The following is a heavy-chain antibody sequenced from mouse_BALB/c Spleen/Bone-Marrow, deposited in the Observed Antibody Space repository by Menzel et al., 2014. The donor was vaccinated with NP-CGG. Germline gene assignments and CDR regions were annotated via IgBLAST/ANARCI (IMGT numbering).Heavy chain of an antibody. V-gene: IGHV1S135*01. CDR2: INPYNGGT. CDR3: ASWSTTGAMDY. D-gene: IGHD5-1*01. CDR1: GYSFTAYT. Sequence: VQLQQSGPELVKPGASMRVSCRASGYSFTAYTMNWVKQSHGKNLEWIGLINPYNGGTSYNQKFKGKATLTVDKSSSTAYMELLSLTSEDSAVYYCASWSTTGAMDYWGQGTSVTVSS. J-gene: IGHJ4*01.